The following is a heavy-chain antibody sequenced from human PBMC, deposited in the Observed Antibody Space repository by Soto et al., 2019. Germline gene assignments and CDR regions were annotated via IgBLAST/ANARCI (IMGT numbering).Heavy chain of an antibody. V-gene: IGHV4-59*03. J-gene: IGHJ4*02. CDR2: IYYNGGT. CDR3: AMQRGGVVY. D-gene: IGHD6-25*01. CDR1: GGSISSYY. Sequence: PSETLSLTCTVSGGSISSYYWSWIRQPPGKGLEWIGYIYYNGGTNYAQKFQGRVTMTRDTSISTAYMDLSRLRSDDTAVYYCAMQRGGVVYWGQGTPVTVSS.